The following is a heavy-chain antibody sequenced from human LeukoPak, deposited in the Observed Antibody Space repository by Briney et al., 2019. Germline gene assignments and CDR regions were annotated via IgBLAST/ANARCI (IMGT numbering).Heavy chain of an antibody. CDR1: GGSISSSNW. D-gene: IGHD4-17*01. J-gene: IGHJ5*02. Sequence: PSGTLSLTCAVSGGSISSSNWWSWVRQPPGKGLEWIGEIYHSGSTNYNPSLKSRVTISVDTSKNQFSLKLSSVTAADTAVYYCARLQGGDYPYHNWFDPWGQGTLVTVSS. CDR2: IYHSGST. CDR3: ARLQGGDYPYHNWFDP. V-gene: IGHV4-4*02.